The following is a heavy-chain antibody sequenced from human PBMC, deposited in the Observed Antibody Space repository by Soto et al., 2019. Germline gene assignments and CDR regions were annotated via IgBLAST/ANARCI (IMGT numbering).Heavy chain of an antibody. J-gene: IGHJ6*02. V-gene: IGHV2-5*01. CDR1: GFSLTSGVVG. CDR3: AHRLPGPSGYDV. CDR2: IYWNDEQ. Sequence: SGPTLVNPTQTLTLTCTFSGFSLTSGVVGVGWIRQPPGEALEWLALIYWNDEQYYNPSLRNRLTITRDTSKNQVVLTMTNMDPGDTATYYCAHRLPGPSGYDVWGQGTTVTVSS. D-gene: IGHD6-13*01.